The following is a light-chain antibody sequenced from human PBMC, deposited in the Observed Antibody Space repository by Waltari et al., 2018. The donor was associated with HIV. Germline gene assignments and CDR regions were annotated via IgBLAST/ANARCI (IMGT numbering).Light chain of an antibody. CDR3: CSYTGYNDFL. CDR1: SSDVGGYNY. CDR2: EVT. Sequence: QSALTQPPSASGSPGQSVTFSCTGTSSDVGGYNYVSWYQQHPGKAPKLIIFEVTKRPSGVPNRFSGSKSGNTASLTVSGLQADDEADYYCCSYTGYNDFLFGAGTKLTVL. J-gene: IGLJ3*02. V-gene: IGLV2-8*01.